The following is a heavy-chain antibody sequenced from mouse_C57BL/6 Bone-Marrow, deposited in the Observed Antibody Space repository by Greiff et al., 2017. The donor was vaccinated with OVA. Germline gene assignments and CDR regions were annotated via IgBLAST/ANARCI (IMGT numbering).Heavy chain of an antibody. CDR3: ARPRRGSSYGCAY. CDR2: ISSGGSYT. J-gene: IGHJ3*01. D-gene: IGHD1-1*01. CDR1: GFTFSSYG. Sequence: EVKLMESGGDLVKPGGSLKLSCAASGFTFSSYGMSWVRQTPDKRLEWVATISSGGSYTYYPDSVKGRFTISRDNAKNTLYLQMSSLKSEDTAMYYCARPRRGSSYGCAYWGQGTLVTVSA. V-gene: IGHV5-6*01.